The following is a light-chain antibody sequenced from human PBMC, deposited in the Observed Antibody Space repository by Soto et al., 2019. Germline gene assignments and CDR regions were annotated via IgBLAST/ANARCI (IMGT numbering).Light chain of an antibody. CDR3: CSYAGATTWV. V-gene: IGLV2-23*01. CDR2: EDN. CDR1: SSDVGTFNL. J-gene: IGLJ3*02. Sequence: QSALTQPASVSGSPGQSITISCTGTSSDVGTFNLVSWYQQHPGKAPNLIIYEDNKRPSGVSFRFSGSKSGNTASLTISGLQAEDEADYYCCSYAGATTWVFGGGTKVTVL.